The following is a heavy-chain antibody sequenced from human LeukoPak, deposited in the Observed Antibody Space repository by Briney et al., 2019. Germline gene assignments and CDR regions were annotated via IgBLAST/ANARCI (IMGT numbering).Heavy chain of an antibody. D-gene: IGHD3-10*01. CDR3: AGLRVPSPQLLWFGELSGPWFDP. J-gene: IGHJ5*02. CDR1: GYTFTSYG. Sequence: GASVKVSCKASGYTFTSYGISWVRQAPGQGLEWMGWISAYNGNTNYAQKLQGRVTMTTDTSTSTAYMELRSLRSDDTAVYYCAGLRVPSPQLLWFGELSGPWFDPWGQGTLVTVST. CDR2: ISAYNGNT. V-gene: IGHV1-18*01.